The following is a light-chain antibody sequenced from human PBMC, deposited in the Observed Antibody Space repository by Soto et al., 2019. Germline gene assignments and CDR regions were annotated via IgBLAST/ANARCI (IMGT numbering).Light chain of an antibody. V-gene: IGLV2-14*01. Sequence: QSVLTQPASVSGSPGQSITISCTGTSSDVGGYNYVSWYQQHPDKAPKLMIYEVTNRPSGVSNRFSGSKSANTASLTISGLQAEDEADYYCRSYTSSNTWVFGGGTKVTVL. CDR2: EVT. CDR1: SSDVGGYNY. J-gene: IGLJ3*02. CDR3: RSYTSSNTWV.